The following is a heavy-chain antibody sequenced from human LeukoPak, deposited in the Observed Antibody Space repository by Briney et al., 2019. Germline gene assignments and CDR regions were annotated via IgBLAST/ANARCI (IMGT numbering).Heavy chain of an antibody. V-gene: IGHV1-18*01. CDR3: ARGQSMYY. CDR2: ISPHSHTT. Sequence: ASVKVSCKASGYTFNNYFISWVRQAPGQGLEWVGWISPHSHTTHYAEKVQGRVTMTTHTSTSTVYMELRSLRSDDTAVYFCARGQSMYYWGQGTLVTVSS. J-gene: IGHJ4*02. D-gene: IGHD2-8*01. CDR1: GYTFNNYF.